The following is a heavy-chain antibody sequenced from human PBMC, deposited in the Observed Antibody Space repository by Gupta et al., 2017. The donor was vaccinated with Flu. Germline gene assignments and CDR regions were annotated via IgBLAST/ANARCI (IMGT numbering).Heavy chain of an antibody. Sequence: EWIGEINHSGSTNYNPSLKSRVTISVDTSKNQFSLKLSSVTAADTAVYYCARARSGGGISSSSSTETYGMDVWGQGTTVTVSS. J-gene: IGHJ6*02. V-gene: IGHV4-34*01. D-gene: IGHD6-13*01. CDR3: ARARSGGGISSSSSTETYGMDV. CDR2: INHSGST.